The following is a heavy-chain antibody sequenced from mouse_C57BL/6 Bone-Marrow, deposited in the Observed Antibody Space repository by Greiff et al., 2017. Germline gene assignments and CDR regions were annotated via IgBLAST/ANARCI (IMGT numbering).Heavy chain of an antibody. D-gene: IGHD1-1*01. CDR3: VRRGYGSSYRYFDV. CDR2: IRSKSNNYAT. J-gene: IGHJ1*03. V-gene: IGHV10-1*01. Sequence: EVQLKESGGGLVQPKGSLKLSCAASGFSFNTYAMNWVRQAPGKGLEWVARIRSKSNNYATYYADSVKDRFTISSYDSKSMLYLQMNNVKTEDTAMYYCVRRGYGSSYRYFDVWGTGTTVTVSS. CDR1: GFSFNTYA.